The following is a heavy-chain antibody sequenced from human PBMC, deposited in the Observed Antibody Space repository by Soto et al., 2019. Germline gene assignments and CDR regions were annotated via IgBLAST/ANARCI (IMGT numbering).Heavy chain of an antibody. D-gene: IGHD3-22*01. CDR3: ARGRNYDNAFDI. CDR1: GGSISSGGYY. CDR2: IYYSGST. Sequence: SETLSLTCTVSGGSISSGGYYWSWIRQHPWKGLEWIGYIYYSGSTYYNPSLKSRVTISVDTPKNQFSLKLSSVTAADTAVYYCARGRNYDNAFDIWGQGTMVTVSS. J-gene: IGHJ3*02. V-gene: IGHV4-31*03.